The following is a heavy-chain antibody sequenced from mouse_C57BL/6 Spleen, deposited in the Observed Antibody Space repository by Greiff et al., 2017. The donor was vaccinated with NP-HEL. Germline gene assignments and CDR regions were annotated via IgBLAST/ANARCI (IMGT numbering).Heavy chain of an antibody. CDR3: ARREEKGGWYFDV. V-gene: IGHV5-17*01. CDR2: ISSGSSTI. CDR1: GFTFSDYG. J-gene: IGHJ1*03. Sequence: DVMLVESGGGLVKPGGSLKLSCAASGFTFSDYGMHWVRQAPEKGLEWVAYISSGSSTIYYADTFKGRSTFSRANATNTLFLHMTSLRSEDTAMYYCARREEKGGWYFDVWGTGTTVTVSS.